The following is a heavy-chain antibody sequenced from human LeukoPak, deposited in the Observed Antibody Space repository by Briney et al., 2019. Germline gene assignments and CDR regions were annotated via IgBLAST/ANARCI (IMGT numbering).Heavy chain of an antibody. CDR3: ARDGRGSGDFDY. J-gene: IGHJ4*02. CDR2: IYYSGST. Sequence: SETLPLTCTVSGGSISSYYWSWIRQPPGKGLEWIGYIYYSGSTNYNPSLKSRVTISVDTSKNQFSLKLSSVTAADTAVYYCARDGRGSGDFDYWGQGTLVTVSS. D-gene: IGHD3-10*01. V-gene: IGHV4-59*01. CDR1: GGSISSYY.